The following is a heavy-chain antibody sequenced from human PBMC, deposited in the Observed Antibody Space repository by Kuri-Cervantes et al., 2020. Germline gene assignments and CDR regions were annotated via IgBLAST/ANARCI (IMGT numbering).Heavy chain of an antibody. V-gene: IGHV3-9*01. J-gene: IGHJ6*02. CDR1: GFTFDDYA. CDR2: ISWNSGSI. Sequence: SLKISCAASGFTFDDYAMHWVRQAPGKGLEWVSGISWNSGSIGYADSVKGRFTISRDNAKNSLYLQMNSLRDEDTAVYYCARDRKGGQQLVRSYYYYGMDVWGQGATVTVSS. CDR3: ARDRKGGQQLVRSYYYYGMDV. D-gene: IGHD6-13*01.